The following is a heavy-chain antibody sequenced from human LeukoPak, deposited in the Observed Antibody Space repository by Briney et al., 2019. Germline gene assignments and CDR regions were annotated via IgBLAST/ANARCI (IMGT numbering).Heavy chain of an antibody. CDR1: GFAFSDYS. Sequence: GGSLRLSCAASGFAFSDYSMNWVRQAPGKGLGWVSYISSSDNTINYADSVKGRFTISRDNAKNSLYLEMNSLREEDTAVYYCARVHRGYSYGRLDYWGQGTLVTVSS. CDR2: ISSSDNTI. CDR3: ARVHRGYSYGRLDY. J-gene: IGHJ4*02. V-gene: IGHV3-48*02. D-gene: IGHD5-18*01.